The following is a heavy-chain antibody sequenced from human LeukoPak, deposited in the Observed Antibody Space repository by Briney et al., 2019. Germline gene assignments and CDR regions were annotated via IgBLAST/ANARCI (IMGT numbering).Heavy chain of an antibody. J-gene: IGHJ4*02. D-gene: IGHD3-9*01. V-gene: IGHV3-30*03. Sequence: GGSLRLSCAASGFTFISYGMHWVRQAPGKGLEWVAVISYDGSNKYYADSVKGRFTISRDNSKNTLYLQMNSLRSDDTAVYYCARGGDGDILTGLVFDYWGQGTLVTVSS. CDR2: ISYDGSNK. CDR3: ARGGDGDILTGLVFDY. CDR1: GFTFISYG.